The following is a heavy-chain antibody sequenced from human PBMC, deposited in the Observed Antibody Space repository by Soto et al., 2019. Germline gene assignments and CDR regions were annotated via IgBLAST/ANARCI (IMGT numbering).Heavy chain of an antibody. Sequence: QLQLQESGSGLVKPSQTLSLTCAVSGGSISSGGYSWSWIRQPPGKGLEWIGYIYHSGSTYYNPSLKRRVTISVDSSNNQFSLKLTSVPAADTAVYYLTRGGKTVTTFDYWGQGTLVTVSS. CDR3: TRGGKTVTTFDY. J-gene: IGHJ4*02. CDR1: GGSISSGGYS. V-gene: IGHV4-30-2*01. D-gene: IGHD4-17*01. CDR2: IYHSGST.